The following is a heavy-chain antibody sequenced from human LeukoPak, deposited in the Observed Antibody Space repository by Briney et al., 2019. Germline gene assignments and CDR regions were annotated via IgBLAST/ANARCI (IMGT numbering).Heavy chain of an antibody. CDR3: ARDLSPNYYDSSGYYW. CDR1: GFTFSSYG. CDR2: ISSSSSTI. D-gene: IGHD3-22*01. Sequence: PGGTLRLSCAASGFTFSSYGMSWVRQAPGKWLEWVSYISSSSSTIYYADSVKGRFTISRDNAKNSLYLQMNSLRAEDTAVYYCARDLSPNYYDSSGYYWWGQGTLVTVSS. V-gene: IGHV3-48*01. J-gene: IGHJ4*02.